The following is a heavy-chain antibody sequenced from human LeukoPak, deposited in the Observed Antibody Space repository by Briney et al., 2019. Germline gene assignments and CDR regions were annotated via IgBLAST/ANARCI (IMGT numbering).Heavy chain of an antibody. CDR3: ARGMITFGGVTGDAFDI. J-gene: IGHJ3*02. CDR1: GFTFSSYS. Sequence: GASLRLSCAASGFTFSSYSMNWVRQAPGKGLEWVSSISSSSSYICYADSVKGRFTISRDNAKNSLYLQMNSLRAEDTAVYYCARGMITFGGVTGDAFDIWGQGTMVTVSS. D-gene: IGHD3-16*01. V-gene: IGHV3-21*01. CDR2: ISSSSSYI.